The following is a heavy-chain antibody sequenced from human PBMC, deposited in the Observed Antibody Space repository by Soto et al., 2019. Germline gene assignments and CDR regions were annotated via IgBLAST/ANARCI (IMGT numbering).Heavy chain of an antibody. Sequence: SETLSLTCTVSGGSISSSSYYWGWIRQPPGKGLEWIGSIYYSGSTYYNPSLKSRVTISVDTSKNQFSLKLSSVTAADTAVYYCARHIYDSSGYSPSAFEYWGQGTLVTVSS. J-gene: IGHJ4*02. CDR3: ARHIYDSSGYSPSAFEY. V-gene: IGHV4-39*01. CDR2: IYYSGST. CDR1: GGSISSSSYY. D-gene: IGHD3-22*01.